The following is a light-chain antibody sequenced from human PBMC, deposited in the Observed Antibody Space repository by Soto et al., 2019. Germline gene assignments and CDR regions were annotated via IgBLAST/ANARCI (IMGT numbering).Light chain of an antibody. J-gene: IGKJ5*01. V-gene: IGKV4-1*01. CDR3: QQYHSDPIT. CDR2: WAS. Sequence: DFVMTQSPDSLAVSLGERATINCRSSQSVLSNSDNKNYLAWFQQKPEQPPKLLFYWASTRESGVPDRFSGSGSATDFTLTISSLQAEDVAVYYCQQYHSDPITFGQGTRLEIK. CDR1: QSVLSNSDNKNY.